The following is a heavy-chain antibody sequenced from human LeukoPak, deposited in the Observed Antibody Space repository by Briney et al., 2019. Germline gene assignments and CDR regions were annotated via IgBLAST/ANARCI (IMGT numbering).Heavy chain of an antibody. CDR3: ARDRYCSGGSCYATNTGYYYYYMDV. CDR2: IYYSGST. V-gene: IGHV4-61*10. Sequence: SETLSLTCTVSGGSISSGSYYWSWIRQPAGKGLEWIGYIYYSGSTNYNPSLKSRVTISVDTSKNQFSLKLSSVTAADTAVYYCARDRYCSGGSCYATNTGYYYYYMDVWGKGTTVTVSS. CDR1: GGSISSGSYY. J-gene: IGHJ6*03. D-gene: IGHD2-15*01.